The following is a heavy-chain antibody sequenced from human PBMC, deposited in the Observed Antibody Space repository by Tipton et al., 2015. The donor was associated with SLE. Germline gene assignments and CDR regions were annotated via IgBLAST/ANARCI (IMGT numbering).Heavy chain of an antibody. CDR3: ARVRRGADFWSGNDAFDI. J-gene: IGHJ3*02. CDR1: GGSIRSYY. Sequence: TLSLTCTVSGGSIRSYYWSWIRQPPGKGLEWIGYIYYTGSTNYSPSLKSRLTISTDTSKNQFSLKLSSVTAADTAVYYCARVRRGADFWSGNDAFDIWGQGTMVTVSS. CDR2: IYYTGST. V-gene: IGHV4-59*01. D-gene: IGHD3-3*01.